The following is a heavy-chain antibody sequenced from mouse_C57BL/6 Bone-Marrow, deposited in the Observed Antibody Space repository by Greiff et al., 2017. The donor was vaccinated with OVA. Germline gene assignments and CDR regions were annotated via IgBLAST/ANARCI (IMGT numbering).Heavy chain of an antibody. V-gene: IGHV1-26*01. Sequence: EVKLQQSGPELVKPGASVKISCKASGYTFTDYYMNWVKQSHGKSLEWIGDINPNNGGTSYNQKFKGKATLTVDKSSSTAYMELRSLTSEDSAVYYCARAGYYSNYRDYWGQGTTLTVSS. J-gene: IGHJ2*01. CDR3: ARAGYYSNYRDY. D-gene: IGHD2-5*01. CDR1: GYTFTDYY. CDR2: INPNNGGT.